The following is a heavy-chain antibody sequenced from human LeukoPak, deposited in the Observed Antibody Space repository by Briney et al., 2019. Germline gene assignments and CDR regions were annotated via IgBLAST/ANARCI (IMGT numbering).Heavy chain of an antibody. D-gene: IGHD3-3*01. J-gene: IGHJ6*04. CDR1: GGSISSGGYY. CDR3: ARDYDFWSGYRLDV. Sequence: SETLSLTCTVSGGSISSGGYYWSWIRQHPGKGLEWIGYIYYSGSTYYNPSLKSRVTISVDTSKNQLSLKLSSVTAADTAVYYCARDYDFWSGYRLDVWGKGTTVTVSS. V-gene: IGHV4-31*03. CDR2: IYYSGST.